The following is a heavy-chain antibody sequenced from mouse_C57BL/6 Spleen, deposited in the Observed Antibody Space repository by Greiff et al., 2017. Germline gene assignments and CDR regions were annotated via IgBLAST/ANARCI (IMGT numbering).Heavy chain of an antibody. V-gene: IGHV5-17*01. Sequence: EVMLVESGGGLVKPGGSLKLSCAASGFTFSDYGMHWVRQAPEKGLEWVAYISSGSSTIYYADTVKGRFTISRDNAKNTMFLQMTSLRSEDTAMYYCASYYYGLDYWGQGTTLTVSS. J-gene: IGHJ2*01. D-gene: IGHD1-1*01. CDR2: ISSGSSTI. CDR3: ASYYYGLDY. CDR1: GFTFSDYG.